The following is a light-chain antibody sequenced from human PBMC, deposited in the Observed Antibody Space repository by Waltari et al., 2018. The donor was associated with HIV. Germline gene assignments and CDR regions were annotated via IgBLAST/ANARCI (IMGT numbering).Light chain of an antibody. J-gene: IGLJ3*02. CDR1: SSNIGSKY. V-gene: IGLV1-47*01. CDR3: TAWDASLSVWV. CDR2: RNN. Sequence: QSVLTPPPSASGTPGQRVTMSCSGSSSNIGSKYVYWYRQLPGTAPKLLIYRNNQRPSGVPDRFSGSKSGTSASLAISGLRSEDEADYYCTAWDASLSVWVFGGGTKLTVL.